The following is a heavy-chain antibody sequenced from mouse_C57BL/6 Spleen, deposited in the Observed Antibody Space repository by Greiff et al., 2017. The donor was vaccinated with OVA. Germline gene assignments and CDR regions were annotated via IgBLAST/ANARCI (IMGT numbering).Heavy chain of an antibody. CDR2: IDPSDSYT. D-gene: IGHD1-1*01. J-gene: IGHJ2*01. CDR3: GALYYYGSRNFDY. V-gene: IGHV1-50*01. CDR1: GYTFTSYW. Sequence: QVQLQQPGAELVKPGASVKLSCKASGYTFTSYWMQWVKQRPGQGLEWIGEIDPSDSYTNYNQKFKGKATLTVDTSSSTAYMQLSSLTSEDSAVYYCGALYYYGSRNFDYWGQGTTLTVSS.